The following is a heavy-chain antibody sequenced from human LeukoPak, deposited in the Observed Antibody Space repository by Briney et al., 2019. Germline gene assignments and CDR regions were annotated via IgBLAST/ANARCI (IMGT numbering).Heavy chain of an antibody. CDR1: CGSLIGFP. CDR2: VNHRGVT. J-gene: IGHJ4*02. CDR3: ARDPSTVIGVSYYFDF. Sequence: SETPSLTCEVSCGSLIGFPRNWIRQSPTKGLEWIGEVNHRGVTNYNPSLKSRVTISLDTSKSQFSLNLRSMTAADTAVYYCARDPSTVIGVSYYFDFWGQGTQVTVSS. D-gene: IGHD4-17*01. V-gene: IGHV4-34*01.